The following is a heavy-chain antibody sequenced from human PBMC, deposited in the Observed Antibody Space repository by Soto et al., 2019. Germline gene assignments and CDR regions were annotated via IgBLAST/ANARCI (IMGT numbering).Heavy chain of an antibody. CDR1: GGSISSYY. CDR2: IYYSGST. D-gene: IGHD4-17*01. J-gene: IGHJ6*03. CDR3: ATHSATVTTRVMSYYYYMDV. V-gene: IGHV4-59*08. Sequence: SETLSLTCTVSGGSISSYYWSWIRQPPGKGLEWIGYIYYSGSTNYNPSLKSRVTISVDTSKNQFSLKLSSVTAADTAVYYCATHSATVTTRVMSYYYYMDVWGKGTTVTVSS.